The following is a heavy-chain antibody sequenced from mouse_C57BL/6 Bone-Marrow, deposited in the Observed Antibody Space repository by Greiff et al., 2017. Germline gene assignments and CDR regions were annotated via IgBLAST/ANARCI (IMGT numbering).Heavy chain of an antibody. Sequence: QVQLKESGPGLVAPSQSLYITCTVSGFSLTSYGVSWVRQPPGKGLEWLGVIWGDGSTNYHSALLSRLSISKDNSKSRVSLKLNSLQTDDTATYYSAKNALGAWFAYWGQGTLVTVSA. J-gene: IGHJ3*01. CDR2: IWGDGST. CDR1: GFSLTSYG. CDR3: AKNALGAWFAY. V-gene: IGHV2-3*01.